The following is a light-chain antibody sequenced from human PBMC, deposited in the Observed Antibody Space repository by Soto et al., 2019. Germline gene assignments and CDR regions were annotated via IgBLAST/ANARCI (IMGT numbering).Light chain of an antibody. CDR1: QSFISTY. CDR2: GAS. V-gene: IGKV3-20*01. J-gene: IGKJ4*01. CDR3: QQYGSSLLT. Sequence: EIVLTQSPGTLSLSPGERATLSCRAGQSFISTYLAWYQQKPGQAPRLLIYGASSRATGIPDRFSGSGSGTDFTLTISRLELEDFAVYYCQQYGSSLLTFGGGTKVEIK.